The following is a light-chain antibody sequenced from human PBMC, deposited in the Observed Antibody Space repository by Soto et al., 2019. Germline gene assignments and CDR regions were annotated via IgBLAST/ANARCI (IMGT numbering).Light chain of an antibody. CDR2: GAS. J-gene: IGKJ2*01. CDR3: QQSHSTPPT. Sequence: DVPMTQSPSSLSASVGDTVTITCRSSQSISRYLNWFQQKPGKAPKLLIYGASSLQSGVPARFSGSASGTDFTLTISSLVPEDFATYYCQQSHSTPPTFGQGTKVEIK. CDR1: QSISRY. V-gene: IGKV1-39*01.